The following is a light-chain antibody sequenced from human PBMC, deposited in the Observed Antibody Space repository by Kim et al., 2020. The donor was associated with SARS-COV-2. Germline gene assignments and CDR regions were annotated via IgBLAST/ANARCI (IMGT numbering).Light chain of an antibody. CDR3: QQYNNWPLYT. J-gene: IGKJ2*01. V-gene: IGKV3-15*01. CDR2: GAS. CDR1: QSVSSK. Sequence: EIVMTQSPVTLSVSPGERATLSCRASQSVSSKLAWYQQKPGQAPRLLIYGASTRATGIPARFSGSGSGTEFTLTISSLQSEDFAVYYCQQYNNWPLYTFGQGTKLEI.